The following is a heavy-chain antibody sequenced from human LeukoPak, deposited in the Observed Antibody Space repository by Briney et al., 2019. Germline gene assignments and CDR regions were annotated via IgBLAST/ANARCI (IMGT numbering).Heavy chain of an antibody. CDR3: AKYAVGETFFGDY. J-gene: IGHJ4*02. V-gene: IGHV3-23*01. CDR1: GFTFRNYA. Sequence: GGSLRLSCAASGFTFRNYAMSWVRQTPGKGLEWVSGISAGGGRTYYSDSVKGRFTISRDNSKNTLYLQMNSLRAEDTALYYCAKYAVGETFFGDYWGQGTLVTVSS. D-gene: IGHD3-3*01. CDR2: ISAGGGRT.